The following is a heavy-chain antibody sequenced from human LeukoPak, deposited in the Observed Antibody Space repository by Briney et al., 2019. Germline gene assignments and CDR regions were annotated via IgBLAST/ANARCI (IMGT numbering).Heavy chain of an antibody. J-gene: IGHJ4*02. CDR3: ARMIGDY. Sequence: PSETLSLTCTVSGGSISSYYWSWIRQPPGKGLEWIGYIYYSGSTNYNPSLKSRVTISVDTSKNQFSLKLSSVTAADTAVHYCARMIGDYWGQGTLVTVSS. V-gene: IGHV4-59*01. CDR1: GGSISSYY. CDR2: IYYSGST. D-gene: IGHD3-16*01.